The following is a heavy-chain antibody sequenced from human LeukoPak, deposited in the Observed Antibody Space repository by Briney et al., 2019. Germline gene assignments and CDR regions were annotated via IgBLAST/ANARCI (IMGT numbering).Heavy chain of an antibody. D-gene: IGHD3-16*01. CDR1: GFTFSNYW. CDR3: AREASAGDFDY. V-gene: IGHV3-74*01. Sequence: GGSLRLSCGASGFTFSNYWMHGVRQAPEKGLVWVSRINSDGNSTSYADSVKGRFTISRDNGKNTLYLQMNSLRAEDTAVYYCAREASAGDFDYWGQGTLVTVSS. J-gene: IGHJ4*02. CDR2: INSDGNST.